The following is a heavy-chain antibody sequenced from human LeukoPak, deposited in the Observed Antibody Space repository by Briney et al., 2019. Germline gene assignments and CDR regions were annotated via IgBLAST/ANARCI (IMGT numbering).Heavy chain of an antibody. CDR1: GFTFSSYA. D-gene: IGHD1-1*01. J-gene: IGHJ4*02. CDR2: IRSKAYGETA. Sequence: GGSLRLSCAASGFTFSSYAMSWVRQAPGKGLKWVGFIRSKAYGETADYAASVKGRFTISRDDSKAIAYLQMNSLKTEDTAVYHCTRDRGAYNLYDYWGQGTLVTVSS. CDR3: TRDRGAYNLYDY. V-gene: IGHV3-49*04.